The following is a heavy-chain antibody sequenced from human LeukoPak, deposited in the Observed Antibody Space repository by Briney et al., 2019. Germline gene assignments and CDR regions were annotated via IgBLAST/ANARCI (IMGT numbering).Heavy chain of an antibody. CDR1: GGSISSYY. Sequence: SETLSLTCTVSGGSISSYYWSWIRQPPGKGLEWIGYIYYSGSTNYNPSLKSRVTISVGTSKNQFSLKLSSVTAADTAVYYCARGGAGFRLAGWFDPWGQGTLVTVSS. D-gene: IGHD6-19*01. V-gene: IGHV4-59*01. CDR3: ARGGAGFRLAGWFDP. J-gene: IGHJ5*02. CDR2: IYYSGST.